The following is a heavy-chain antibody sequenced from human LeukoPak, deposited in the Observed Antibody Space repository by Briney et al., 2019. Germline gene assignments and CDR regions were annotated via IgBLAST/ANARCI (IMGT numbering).Heavy chain of an antibody. CDR1: GHTFATYA. Sequence: ASVKVSCKASGHTFATYAMHWVRQVPGRRLEWMGGINAGNGNTKYSQKFQGRVTITRDTSATTDYMELSSLRSEDTAVYYCARGPAQLWYFDYWGQGTLVTVTS. J-gene: IGHJ4*02. CDR3: ARGPAQLWYFDY. D-gene: IGHD5-18*01. V-gene: IGHV1-3*01. CDR2: INAGNGNT.